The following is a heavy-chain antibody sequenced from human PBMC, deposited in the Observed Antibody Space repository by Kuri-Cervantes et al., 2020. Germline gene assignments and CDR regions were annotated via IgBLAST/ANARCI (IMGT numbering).Heavy chain of an antibody. CDR1: GGSISSARYY. CDR2: LYYTERT. V-gene: IGHV4-39*01. CDR3: ARQGPEDGVLGTFDY. D-gene: IGHD3-3*01. J-gene: IGHJ4*02. Sequence: SETLSLICTVSGGSISSARYYWGWIRQPPGKGLEWIGSLYYTERTYYNPSLNSRVTISVDTSKSQFSLKLSSVTAADTAVYYCARQGPEDGVLGTFDYWGQGTLVTVSS.